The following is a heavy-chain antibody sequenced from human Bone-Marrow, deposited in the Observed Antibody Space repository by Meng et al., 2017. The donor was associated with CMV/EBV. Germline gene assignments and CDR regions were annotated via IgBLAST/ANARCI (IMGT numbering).Heavy chain of an antibody. D-gene: IGHD3-10*01. Sequence: ASVKVSCKASGYSFTGYYIHWVRQAPGQGLEWMGWVNSNNGDTDYALKYQGRVTMTRDTSIKTVYMELSRLTSNDTAFYFCARDSIAMVRGARWRYGVDVWGQGTAVTVSS. CDR3: ARDSIAMVRGARWRYGVDV. CDR1: GYSFTGYY. CDR2: VNSNNGDT. J-gene: IGHJ6*02. V-gene: IGHV1-2*02.